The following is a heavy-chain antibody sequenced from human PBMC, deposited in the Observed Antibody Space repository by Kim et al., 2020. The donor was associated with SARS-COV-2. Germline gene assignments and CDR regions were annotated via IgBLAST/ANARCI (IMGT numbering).Heavy chain of an antibody. CDR1: GGSISSYY. CDR2: IYYSGST. J-gene: IGHJ5*02. Sequence: SETLSLTCTVSGGSISSYYWSWIRQPPGKGLEWIGYIYYSGSTNYNPSLKSRVTISVDTSKNQFSLKLSSVTAADTAVYYCARSVWFGEFSTQGWFDPWGQGTLVTVSS. V-gene: IGHV4-59*13. D-gene: IGHD3-10*01. CDR3: ARSVWFGEFSTQGWFDP.